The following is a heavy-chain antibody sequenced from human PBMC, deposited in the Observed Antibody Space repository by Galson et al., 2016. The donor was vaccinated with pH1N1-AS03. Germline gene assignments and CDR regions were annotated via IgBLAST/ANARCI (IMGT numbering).Heavy chain of an antibody. Sequence: SLRLSCAASGFIFSGYWMSWVRQAPGKRLEWVANIKQDGSEKYYVDSVKGRFTIARDNAKNSVYLQMNSLRAEDTAVYHCARGKDFWSGYPDDPFDIWGLGTRVTVSS. CDR3: ARGKDFWSGYPDDPFDI. J-gene: IGHJ3*02. V-gene: IGHV3-7*03. CDR2: IKQDGSEK. CDR1: GFIFSGYW. D-gene: IGHD3-3*01.